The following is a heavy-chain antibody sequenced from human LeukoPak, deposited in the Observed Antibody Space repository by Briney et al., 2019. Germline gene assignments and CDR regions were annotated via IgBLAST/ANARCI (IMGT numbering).Heavy chain of an antibody. CDR1: GGSISSGGYY. J-gene: IGHJ3*02. CDR2: IYHSGST. V-gene: IGHV4-30-2*01. D-gene: IGHD6-13*01. Sequence: PSETLSLTCTVSGGSISSGGYYWSWIRQPPGKGLEWIGYIYHSGSTYYNPSLKSRVTISVDRSKNQFSLKLSSVTAADTAVYYCARGNSSSPGDAFDIWGQGTMVTVSS. CDR3: ARGNSSSPGDAFDI.